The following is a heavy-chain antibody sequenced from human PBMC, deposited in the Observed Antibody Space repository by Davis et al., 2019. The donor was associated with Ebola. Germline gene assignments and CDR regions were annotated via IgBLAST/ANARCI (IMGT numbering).Heavy chain of an antibody. CDR1: GGSFSGYY. CDR2: INHSGST. D-gene: IGHD5-12*01. V-gene: IGHV4-34*01. CDR3: ARGAGYSSFY. Sequence: MPSETLSLTCAVYGGSFSGYYWSWIRQPPGKGLEWIGEINHSGSTNYNPSLKSRVTISVDTSKNQFSLKLSSVTAADTAVYYCARGAGYSSFYWGQGTLVTVSS. J-gene: IGHJ4*02.